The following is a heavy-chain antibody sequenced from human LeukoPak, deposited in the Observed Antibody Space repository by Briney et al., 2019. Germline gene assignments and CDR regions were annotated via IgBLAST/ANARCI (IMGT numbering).Heavy chain of an antibody. J-gene: IGHJ4*02. V-gene: IGHV3-7*01. CDR3: ARIGWASYEVGATPLLDS. CDR2: IKQDGSEK. D-gene: IGHD1-26*01. Sequence: PGGSLRLSCAASGFIFNNYWMSGGPQAPGKGLEWVANIKQDGSEKYDVDSLKGRFTISRDNAKNSLYLQMNSLRAEDTAVYYCARIGWASYEVGATPLLDSWGQGTLVTVSS. CDR1: GFIFNNYW.